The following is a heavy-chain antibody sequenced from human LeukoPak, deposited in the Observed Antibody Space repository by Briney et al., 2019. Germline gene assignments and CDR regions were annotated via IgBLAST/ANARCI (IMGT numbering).Heavy chain of an antibody. CDR3: ARSRYYYDSSGYWYFDL. D-gene: IGHD3-22*01. CDR2: IIPIFGTA. V-gene: IGHV1-69*13. J-gene: IGHJ2*01. CDR1: GGTFSSYA. Sequence: SVKVSCKASGGTFSSYAISWVRQAPGQGLEWMGGIIPIFGTANYAQKFQGRVTITADESTSTAYMELSSLRSEDTAVYYRARSRYYYDSSGYWYFDLWGRGTLVTVSS.